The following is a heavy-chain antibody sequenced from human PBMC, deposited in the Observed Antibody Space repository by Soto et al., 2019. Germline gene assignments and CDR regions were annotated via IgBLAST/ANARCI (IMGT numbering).Heavy chain of an antibody. CDR1: GFTFSNYA. V-gene: IGHV3-23*01. D-gene: IGHD6-19*01. CDR3: SKVLLDSSVLYRFVFDY. Sequence: GGSLRLSCAASGFTFSNYAMSWVRQAPGKGLEWVSTIEGSGGSTYYADSVKGRFTISRDNSKNTLFLQMNSLRAEDMALYYYSKVLLDSSVLYRFVFDYWGQGTLVTVS. CDR2: IEGSGGST. J-gene: IGHJ4*02.